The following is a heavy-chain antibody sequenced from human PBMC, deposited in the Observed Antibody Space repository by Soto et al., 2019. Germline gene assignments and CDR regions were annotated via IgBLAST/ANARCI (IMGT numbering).Heavy chain of an antibody. CDR1: GYTFAGYS. D-gene: IGHD3-10*01. V-gene: IGHV1-2*02. J-gene: IGHJ6*02. CDR2: IKPNSGGT. CDR3: ARGFYGSEYYAMDV. Sequence: ASVKVSCKASGYTFAGYSIHWVRQAPGQGLAWMGWIKPNSGGTNFAQKFQGRVTLTGDTSISTAYMEMSGLRSDDTALYYCARGFYGSEYYAMDVWGQGTTVTVSS.